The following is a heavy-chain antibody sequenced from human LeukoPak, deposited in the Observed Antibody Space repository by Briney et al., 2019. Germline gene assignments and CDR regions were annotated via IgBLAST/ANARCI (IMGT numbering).Heavy chain of an antibody. V-gene: IGHV4-61*01. D-gene: IGHD5-18*01. Sequence: SETLSLTCDVSGVSINTCCYYWTWIRQPPGKGLEWIGYKYYSGSTRYNSSLRSRLTISLDTSKNHFSLRPTSVTAADTAVYYCARGRSYGFDFDSWGPGTLVIVSS. CDR2: KYYSGST. J-gene: IGHJ4*02. CDR1: GVSINTCCYY. CDR3: ARGRSYGFDFDS.